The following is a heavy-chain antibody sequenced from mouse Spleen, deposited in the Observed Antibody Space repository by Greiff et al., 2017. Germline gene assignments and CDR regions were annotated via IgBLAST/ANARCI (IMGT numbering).Heavy chain of an antibody. CDR3: ARRDYYGSRNAMDY. V-gene: IGHV1-50*01. CDR2: IDPSDSYT. J-gene: IGHJ4*01. CDR1: GYTFTSYW. Sequence: QVQLQQPGAELVKPGASVKLSCKASGYTFTSYWMQWVKQRPGQGLEWIGEIDPSDSYTNYNQKFKGKATLTVDTSSSTAYMQLSSLTSEDSAVYYCARRDYYGSRNAMDYWGQGTSVTVSS. D-gene: IGHD1-1*01.